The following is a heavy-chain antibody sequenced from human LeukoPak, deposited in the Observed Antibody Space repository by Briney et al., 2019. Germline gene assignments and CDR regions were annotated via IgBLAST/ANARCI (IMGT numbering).Heavy chain of an antibody. D-gene: IGHD2-8*02. J-gene: IGHJ5*02. Sequence: SETLSLTCTVSGGSISSSPYYWGWIRQPPGKGLEWIGTIYYRGSTYSNPSLNSQVTISLDTSKNQFSLRLRSVTAADTALYYCARHYLSGGILSTLDPWGQGTLVTVSS. CDR3: ARHYLSGGILSTLDP. CDR2: IYYRGST. V-gene: IGHV4-39*01. CDR1: GGSISSSPYY.